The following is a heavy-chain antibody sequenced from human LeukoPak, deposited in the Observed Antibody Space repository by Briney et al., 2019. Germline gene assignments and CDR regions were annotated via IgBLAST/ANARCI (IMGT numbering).Heavy chain of an antibody. Sequence: SETLSLTCTVSGGSISSYYWSWIRQPPGKGLEWIGYIYYSGSTNYNPSLKSRVTISVDTSKNQFSLKLSSVTAADTAVYYCARGADTGYSSDSWGQGTLVTVSS. J-gene: IGHJ5*02. D-gene: IGHD6-19*01. CDR1: GGSISSYY. CDR3: ARGADTGYSSDS. V-gene: IGHV4-59*01. CDR2: IYYSGST.